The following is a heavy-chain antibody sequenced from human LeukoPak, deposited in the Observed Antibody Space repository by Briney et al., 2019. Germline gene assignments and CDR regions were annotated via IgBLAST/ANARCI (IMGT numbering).Heavy chain of an antibody. CDR3: ARPRLEYCSGGSCFDAFDI. CDR2: IPYDGSNT. V-gene: IGHV3-30*12. Sequence: GGSLRLSCAASGFTFTNYGMHWVRQAPGKGLEWVAFIPYDGSNTYYADSVKGRFTISRGNSKNTLFLQMKSLTAEDTAIYSCARPRLEYCSGGSCFDAFDIWGQGTMVTVSS. D-gene: IGHD2-15*01. J-gene: IGHJ3*02. CDR1: GFTFTNYG.